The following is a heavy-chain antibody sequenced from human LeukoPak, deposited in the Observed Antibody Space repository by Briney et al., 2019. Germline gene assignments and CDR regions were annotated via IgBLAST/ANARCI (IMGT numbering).Heavy chain of an antibody. D-gene: IGHD3-10*01. CDR2: IYTSGST. CDR1: GGSISSGSYY. CDR3: EASGGSGSYYMDV. V-gene: IGHV4-61*02. Sequence: SQTLSLTCTVSGGSISSGSYYWSWIRQPAGKGLEWIGRIYTSGSTNYNPSLKSRVTISVDTSKNQFSLKLSSVTAADTAVYYCEASGGSGSYYMDVWGKGTTVTISS. J-gene: IGHJ6*03.